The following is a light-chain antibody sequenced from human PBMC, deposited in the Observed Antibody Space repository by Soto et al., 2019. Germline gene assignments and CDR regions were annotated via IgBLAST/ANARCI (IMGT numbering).Light chain of an antibody. CDR2: EVA. J-gene: IGLJ3*02. Sequence: QSVLTQPASVSGSPGQSITISCTGSSSDVGGYDYVSWYQHQPGKAPKLMIYEVASRPSGVSNRFSGSKSGNTASLTIAGLRAEDEGDYYCSSHSSSNTLVVFGGGTKLIVL. V-gene: IGLV2-14*01. CDR3: SSHSSSNTLVV. CDR1: SSDVGGYDY.